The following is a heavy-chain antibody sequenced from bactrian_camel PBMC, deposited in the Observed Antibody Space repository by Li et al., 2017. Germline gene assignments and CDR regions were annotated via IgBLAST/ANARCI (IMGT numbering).Heavy chain of an antibody. CDR3: TRAINSGPQTFGPQGCRFVY. CDR1: GFSFGLHV. Sequence: VQLVESGGGSVQPGGSLTLSCDVSGFSFGLHVMAWVRQAPGKGLEWVSTITRGGLPQFYTDSVKGRFTTSRDNARNTLTLQLNNLKTEDTGIYYCTRAINSGPQTFGPQGCRFVYWGLGTQVTVS. J-gene: IGHJ4*01. D-gene: IGHD3*01. CDR2: ITRGGLPQ. V-gene: IGHV3S40*01.